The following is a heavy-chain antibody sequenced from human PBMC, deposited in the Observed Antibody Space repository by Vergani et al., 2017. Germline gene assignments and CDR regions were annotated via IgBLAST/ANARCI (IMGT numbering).Heavy chain of an antibody. CDR1: GGTFSSYT. V-gene: IGHV1-69*08. Sequence: QVQLVQSGAEVKKPGSSVKVSCKASGGTFSSYTISWVRQAPGQGLEWMGRIIPILGIANYAQKFQGRVTITADKSTSTAYMELSSLRSEDTAVYYCARDHGITMVRGVYGYYYYYMDVWGKGP. CDR3: ARDHGITMVRGVYGYYYYYMDV. J-gene: IGHJ6*03. D-gene: IGHD3-10*01. CDR2: IIPILGIA.